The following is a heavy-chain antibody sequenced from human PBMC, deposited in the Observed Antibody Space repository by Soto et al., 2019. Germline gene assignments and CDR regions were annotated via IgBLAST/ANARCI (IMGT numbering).Heavy chain of an antibody. V-gene: IGHV1-18*01. CDR3: ARASLGQQPLDY. Sequence: ASVKVSCKASGYTFTSYGISWVRQAPGQGLEWMGWISAYNGNTNYAQKHQGRVTMTTDTSTSTAYMELRSLRSDDTAVYYCARASLGQQPLDYWGQGTLVTVSS. CDR1: GYTFTSYG. D-gene: IGHD6-13*01. J-gene: IGHJ4*02. CDR2: ISAYNGNT.